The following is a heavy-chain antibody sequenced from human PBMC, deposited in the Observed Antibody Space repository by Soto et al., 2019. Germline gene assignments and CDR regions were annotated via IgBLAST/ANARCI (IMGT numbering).Heavy chain of an antibody. CDR1: GGSISNYY. V-gene: IGHV4-59*08. J-gene: IGHJ4*02. CDR3: ARHRYSYGVYYFDY. Sequence: PSETQSLTCIVSGGSISNYYLSWIRQPPGKGLEWIGYIYYSGSTNYNPSLTSRVTISVDTSKNQFSLKLSSVTAADTAVYYCARHRYSYGVYYFDYWGQGTLVT. D-gene: IGHD5-18*01. CDR2: IYYSGST.